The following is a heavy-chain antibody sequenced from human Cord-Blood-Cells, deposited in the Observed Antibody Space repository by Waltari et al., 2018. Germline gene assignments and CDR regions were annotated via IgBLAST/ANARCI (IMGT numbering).Heavy chain of an antibody. V-gene: IGHV4-4*02. CDR1: GGSISSSTW. CDR2: IYHSGST. Sequence: QVQLQESGPGLVKPSGTLSLTCAVSGGSISSSTWWSLVRQPQGKGREWIGEIYHSGSTNYNPSLKSRVTISVDKSKNQFSLKLSSVTAADTAVYYCARELEAAAGRGYGMDVWGQGTTVTVSS. D-gene: IGHD6-13*01. J-gene: IGHJ6*02. CDR3: ARELEAAAGRGYGMDV.